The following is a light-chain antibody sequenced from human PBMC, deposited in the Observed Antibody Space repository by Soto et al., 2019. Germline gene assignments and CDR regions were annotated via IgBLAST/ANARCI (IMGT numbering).Light chain of an antibody. CDR2: DAS. CDR1: ESVSIY. J-gene: IGKJ5*01. CDR3: QQRSVGVT. V-gene: IGKV3-11*01. Sequence: EIVLTQSPATLSLSPGERATLSCRASESVSIYLGWYHQKPGQAPRPLIYDASNSATAIPTRFSGSGARTDSTLTISSLEPEDFAVYCWQQRSVGVTFGQGTRLELK.